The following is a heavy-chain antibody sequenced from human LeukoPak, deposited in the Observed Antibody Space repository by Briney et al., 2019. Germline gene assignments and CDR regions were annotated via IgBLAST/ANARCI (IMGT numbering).Heavy chain of an antibody. V-gene: IGHV4-31*03. CDR3: ARDRRYYDSSGYPPDAFDI. Sequence: SETLSLTCTVSGGSISSGGYYWSWIRQHPGKGLEWIGYIYYSGSTYYNPSLKSRVTISVDTSKNQFSLTLSSVTAADTAVYYCARDRRYYDSSGYPPDAFDIWGQGTMVTVSS. D-gene: IGHD3-22*01. J-gene: IGHJ3*02. CDR1: GGSISSGGYY. CDR2: IYYSGST.